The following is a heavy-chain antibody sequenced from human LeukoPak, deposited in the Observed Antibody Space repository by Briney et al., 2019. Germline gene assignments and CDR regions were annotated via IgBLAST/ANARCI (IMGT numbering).Heavy chain of an antibody. J-gene: IGHJ6*03. CDR1: GGSISSGSYY. D-gene: IGHD3-16*01. Sequence: SETLSLTCTVSGGSISSGSYYWSWIRQPAGKGLEWIGRIYTSGSTNYNPSLKSRVTISVDTSKNQFSLKLSSVTAADTAVYYCARDGVLDYYYYYYMDVWGKGTTVTVSS. V-gene: IGHV4-61*02. CDR2: IYTSGST. CDR3: ARDGVLDYYYYYYMDV.